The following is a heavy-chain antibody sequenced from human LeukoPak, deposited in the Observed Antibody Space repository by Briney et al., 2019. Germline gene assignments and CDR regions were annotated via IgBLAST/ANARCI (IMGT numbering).Heavy chain of an antibody. CDR1: GDSFSSNSAV. D-gene: IGHD6-13*01. CDR3: TRGGAAAGFDF. CDR2: TYYRSRWYN. Sequence: SQTLSLTCAVSGDSFSSNSAVWTWIRQSPSRGLEWLGRTYYRSRWYNDYAVSVKSRISVNPDTSKNQFSLQLNSVTPEDTAVYYCTRGGAAAGFDFWGQGTLVTVSS. J-gene: IGHJ4*02. V-gene: IGHV6-1*01.